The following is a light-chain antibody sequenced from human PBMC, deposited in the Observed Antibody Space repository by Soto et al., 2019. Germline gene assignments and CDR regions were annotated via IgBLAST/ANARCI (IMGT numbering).Light chain of an antibody. V-gene: IGLV2-14*03. Sequence: QSALAQPASVSGSPGQSITISCTGTSSNVGDYNYVSWYQQHPGKAPKLMIYDFSHRPSEVSNRFSGSKSGNTASLTISGLQAEDEADYYCSSYTRSSTLLFGTGTKLTVL. CDR2: DFS. CDR3: SSYTRSSTLL. CDR1: SSNVGDYNY. J-gene: IGLJ1*01.